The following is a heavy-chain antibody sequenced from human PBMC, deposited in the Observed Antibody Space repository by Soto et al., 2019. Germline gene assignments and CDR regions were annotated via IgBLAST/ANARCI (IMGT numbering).Heavy chain of an antibody. CDR2: LSYSGST. J-gene: IGHJ4*02. Sequence: QVQLQESGPGLVKPSQTLSLTCTVSGGSISSGNYYWSWIRQPPGKGLEWIGFLSYSGSTYYSTSLKRRVTISVDTSKSQFSLNLSFVTAADTAVYYCATMGTPATGLYFFDYWGQGSLVTVSS. CDR3: ATMGTPATGLYFFDY. D-gene: IGHD2-15*01. V-gene: IGHV4-30-4*01. CDR1: GGSISSGNYY.